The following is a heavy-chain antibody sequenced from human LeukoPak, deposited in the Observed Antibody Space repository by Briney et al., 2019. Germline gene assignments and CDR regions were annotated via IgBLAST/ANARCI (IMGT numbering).Heavy chain of an antibody. D-gene: IGHD3-22*01. CDR2: INHSGST. V-gene: IGHV4-34*01. CDR1: GGSFSGYY. J-gene: IGHJ4*02. Sequence: NPSETLSLTCAVYGGSFSGYYWSWIRQPPGKGLEWIGEINHSGSTNYSPSLKSRVTISVDTSKNQFSLKLSSVTAADTAVYYCARQPTPEQDSSGYYLPAYWGQGTLVTVSS. CDR3: ARQPTPEQDSSGYYLPAY.